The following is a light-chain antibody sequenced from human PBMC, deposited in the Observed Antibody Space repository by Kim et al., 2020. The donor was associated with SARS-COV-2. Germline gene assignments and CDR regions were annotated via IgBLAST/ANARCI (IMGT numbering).Light chain of an antibody. Sequence: GQRVTISCTGSPSNIGGNSVHWYQQHSGEAPKLLIYDNNRRPSGVPDRFSGSKSGSSASLAISGVQSDDEADYHCAAWDDSLNGVVFGGGTQLTVL. V-gene: IGLV1-44*01. CDR1: PSNIGGNS. CDR3: AAWDDSLNGVV. CDR2: DNN. J-gene: IGLJ2*01.